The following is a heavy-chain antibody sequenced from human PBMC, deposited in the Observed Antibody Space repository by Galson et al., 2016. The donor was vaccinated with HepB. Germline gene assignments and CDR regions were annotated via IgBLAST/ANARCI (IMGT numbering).Heavy chain of an antibody. Sequence: SLRLSCAASGFTFSNYAMHWVRQAPGQRLECVSSISSNGGGTYYADYVKGRFTIARDNSKNTPFLKMNSLRAKDTALYYCVKDQIVMATGDFDIWGQGTMVTVSS. CDR1: GFTFSNYA. V-gene: IGHV3-64D*06. CDR3: VKDQIVMATGDFDI. D-gene: IGHD5-24*01. J-gene: IGHJ3*02. CDR2: ISSNGGGT.